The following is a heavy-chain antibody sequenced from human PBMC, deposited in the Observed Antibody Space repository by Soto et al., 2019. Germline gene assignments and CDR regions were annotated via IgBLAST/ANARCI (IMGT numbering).Heavy chain of an antibody. CDR3: AISEGEYCGGDCYSLEE. V-gene: IGHV1-18*04. CDR2: ISAYNGNT. Sequence: ASVKFSCTSSGYTFTSYGISWVRQAPGQGLEWMGWISAYNGNTNYAQKLQGRVTMTTDTSTSTAYMELRSLRSNDTAVYYCAISEGEYCGGDCYSLEEWGQGTLGT. J-gene: IGHJ4*02. CDR1: GYTFTSYG. D-gene: IGHD2-21*02.